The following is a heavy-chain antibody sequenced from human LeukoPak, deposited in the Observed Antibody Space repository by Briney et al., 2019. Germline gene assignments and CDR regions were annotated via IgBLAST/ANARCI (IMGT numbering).Heavy chain of an antibody. D-gene: IGHD4-11*01. CDR3: AKAAQRGFDYSNSLEH. V-gene: IGHV3-33*06. J-gene: IGHJ4*02. Sequence: GRSLRLSCEASGFTFSHFGMHWVRQAPGKGLEWVAVIWSDATNQFYADFVKGRFTISRDNFRNTVSLQMNSLRVEDTAVYYCAKAAQRGFDYSNSLEHWGQGSLVTVSS. CDR2: IWSDATNQ. CDR1: GFTFSHFG.